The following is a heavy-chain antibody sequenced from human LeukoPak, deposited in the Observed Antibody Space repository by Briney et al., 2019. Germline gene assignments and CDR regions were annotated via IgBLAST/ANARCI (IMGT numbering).Heavy chain of an antibody. Sequence: ASVKVSCKASGYTFTGYYMHWVRQAPGQGLEWMGWINPNSGGTNYAQKFQGRVTMTRDTSISTAYMELSRLRPDDTAVYYCARDLKYSSSSGFDYWGQGTLVTVSS. D-gene: IGHD6-6*01. J-gene: IGHJ4*02. CDR1: GYTFTGYY. CDR2: INPNSGGT. V-gene: IGHV1-2*02. CDR3: ARDLKYSSSSGFDY.